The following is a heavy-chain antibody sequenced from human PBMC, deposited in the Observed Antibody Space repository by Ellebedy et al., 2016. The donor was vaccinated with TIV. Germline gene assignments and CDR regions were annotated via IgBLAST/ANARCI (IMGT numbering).Heavy chain of an antibody. Sequence: GESLKISCAASGFTFSSYAMSWVRQAPGQGLEWVSAIRGSGGGTYYADSVKGRFTMSRDNSKNTLYLQMNSLRDEDTAVYYCAKTAREYCSSSGCELDCWGQGTLVTVSS. D-gene: IGHD2-2*01. CDR1: GFTFSSYA. CDR2: IRGSGGGT. J-gene: IGHJ4*02. CDR3: AKTAREYCSSSGCELDC. V-gene: IGHV3-23*01.